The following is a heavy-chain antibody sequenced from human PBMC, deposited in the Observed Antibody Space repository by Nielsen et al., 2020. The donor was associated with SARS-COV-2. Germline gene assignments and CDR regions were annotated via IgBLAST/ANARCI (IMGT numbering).Heavy chain of an antibody. CDR1: GYTFTGYN. CDR3: ATALFDY. Sequence: ASVKVSCKASGYTFTGYNMHWVRQAPGQGLEWMGWINPNSGGTNYAQKFQGWVTMTRDTSISTDYMELSSLRSEDTAVYYCATALFDYWGQGTLVTVSS. V-gene: IGHV1-2*04. CDR2: INPNSGGT. J-gene: IGHJ4*02.